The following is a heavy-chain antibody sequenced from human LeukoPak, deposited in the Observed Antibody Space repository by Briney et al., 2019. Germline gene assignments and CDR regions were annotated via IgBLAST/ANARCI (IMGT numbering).Heavy chain of an antibody. CDR3: VGGTYYGGDY. CDR2: IYTSGST. V-gene: IGHV4-4*07. J-gene: IGHJ4*02. Sequence: SETLSLTCTVSGGSIRSYYWNWIRQPAGKGLEYIGRIYTSGSTNYDPSLKSRVTMSVDTSKNQFSLKLSSVTAADTAVYYCVGGTYYGGDYWGQGTLVTVSS. D-gene: IGHD1-26*01. CDR1: GGSIRSYY.